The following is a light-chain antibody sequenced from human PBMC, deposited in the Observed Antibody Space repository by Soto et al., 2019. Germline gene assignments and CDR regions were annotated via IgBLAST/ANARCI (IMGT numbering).Light chain of an antibody. V-gene: IGKV1-5*03. CDR2: KAS. Sequence: DIQMTQSPSTLSASVGDRVTITCRASQSISSWLAWYQQKPGNAPKLLIYKASSLESGVPTRFSGSGSATEFTLTISSLQPDDFATYYCQQYNSYSLTFGGGTKVEIK. CDR1: QSISSW. CDR3: QQYNSYSLT. J-gene: IGKJ4*01.